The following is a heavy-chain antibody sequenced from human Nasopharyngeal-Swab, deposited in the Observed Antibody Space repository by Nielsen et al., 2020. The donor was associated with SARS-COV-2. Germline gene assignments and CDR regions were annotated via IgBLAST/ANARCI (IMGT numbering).Heavy chain of an antibody. CDR3: ADPPFSEY. Sequence: VRQMPGKGLEWVSTIDAGGGNTWYADSVKGRFTISRDNSKSTLYLQMNSLRADDTALYYCADPPFSEYWGRGTLVTVSS. J-gene: IGHJ4*02. V-gene: IGHV3-23*01. CDR2: IDAGGGNT.